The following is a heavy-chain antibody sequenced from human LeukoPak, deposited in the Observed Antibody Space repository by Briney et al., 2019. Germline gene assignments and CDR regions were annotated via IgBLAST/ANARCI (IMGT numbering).Heavy chain of an antibody. CDR2: INEDGGKT. V-gene: IGHV3-43*02. D-gene: IGHD2-15*01. CDR1: GFSFDDYP. CDR3: AKEIDTLGTNAFDI. J-gene: IGHJ3*02. Sequence: VSLRLSCAASGFSFDDYPMHWVRQAPGKGLEWVSLINEDGGKTFYADSVRGRFTISRDNSKNSLYLQMNSLRTEDTALYYCAKEIDTLGTNAFDIWGQGTIVTVSS.